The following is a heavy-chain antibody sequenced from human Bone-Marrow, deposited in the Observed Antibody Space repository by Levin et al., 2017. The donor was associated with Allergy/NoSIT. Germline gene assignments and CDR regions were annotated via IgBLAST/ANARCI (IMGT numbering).Heavy chain of an antibody. D-gene: IGHD3-10*01. CDR1: GFSFDDHG. CDR3: ARDRGGFGDLVYLWTA. CDR2: INWNGGTT. V-gene: IGHV3-20*04. Sequence: GESLKISCAASGFSFDDHGMSWVRQAPGKGLEWVSSINWNGGTTTYADSVKGRFTISRDNAKNSLYLQMNSLRAEDTALYYCARDRGGFGDLVYLWTAWGQGTLVTVSS. J-gene: IGHJ5*02.